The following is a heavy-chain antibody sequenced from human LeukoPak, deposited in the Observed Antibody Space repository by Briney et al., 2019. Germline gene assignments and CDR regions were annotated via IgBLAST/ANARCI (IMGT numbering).Heavy chain of an antibody. CDR1: GGTFSSYA. Sequence: ASVKVSCKASGGTFSSYAISWVRQAPGQGLEWMGRIIPIFGTANYAQKFQGRVTITTDESTSTAYVELSSLRSEDTAVYYCARVRGGSYFNGGYFDYWGQGTLVTVSS. CDR3: ARVRGGSYFNGGYFDY. D-gene: IGHD1-26*01. J-gene: IGHJ4*02. V-gene: IGHV1-69*05. CDR2: IIPIFGTA.